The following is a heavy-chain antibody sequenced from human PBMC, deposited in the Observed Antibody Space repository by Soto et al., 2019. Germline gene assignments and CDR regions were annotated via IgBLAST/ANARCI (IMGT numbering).Heavy chain of an antibody. CDR2: ISYDGSNK. CDR1: GFTFSSYG. CDR3: AKAGITMIVVAGYYFDY. V-gene: IGHV3-30*18. J-gene: IGHJ4*02. D-gene: IGHD3-22*01. Sequence: GGSLRLSCAASGFTFSSYGMHWVRQAPGKGLEWVAVISYDGSNKYYADSVKGRFTISRDNSKNTLYLQMNSLRAEDTAVYYCAKAGITMIVVAGYYFDYWGQGTLVTVSS.